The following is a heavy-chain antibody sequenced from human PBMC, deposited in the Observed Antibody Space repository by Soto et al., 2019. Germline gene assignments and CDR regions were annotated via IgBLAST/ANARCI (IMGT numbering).Heavy chain of an antibody. CDR3: ARDWHKIADWYFDL. J-gene: IGHJ2*01. CDR2: IYYSGST. D-gene: IGHD6-13*01. V-gene: IGHV4-61*01. CDR1: GGSVSSGSYY. Sequence: QVQLQESGPGLVKPSETLSLTCTVSGGSVSSGSYYWSWIRQPPGKGLEWIGYIYYSGSTNYNPSLKRRVTISVDTSKNQFSLKLSSVTAADTAVYYCARDWHKIADWYFDLWGRGTLVTVSS.